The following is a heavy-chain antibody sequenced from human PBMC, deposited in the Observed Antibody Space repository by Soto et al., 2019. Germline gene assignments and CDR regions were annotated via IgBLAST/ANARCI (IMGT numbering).Heavy chain of an antibody. V-gene: IGHV1-18*01. CDR1: GYTFTSYG. D-gene: IGHD1-1*01. J-gene: IGHJ4*02. Sequence: ASVKVSCKASGYTFTSYGISWVRQAPGQGLEWMGWISAHNGNTNYAQKLQGRVIVTRDTSTSTAYMELRSLISDDTAVYYCARGRYGDYWGQGALVTVSS. CDR2: ISAHNGNT. CDR3: ARGRYGDY.